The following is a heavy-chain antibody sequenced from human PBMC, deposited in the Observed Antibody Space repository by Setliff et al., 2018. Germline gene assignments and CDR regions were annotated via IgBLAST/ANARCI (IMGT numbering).Heavy chain of an antibody. J-gene: IGHJ5*01. CDR3: ATGPRDNRNFLNWLGS. CDR2: IKSTTEDAST. Sequence: GSLRLSCAASGITFKNAWMTWVRQAPGKGLEWVGRIKSTTEDASTDLAAAVKGRFTMSRDDSKNTVYLQMSSLKSEDTAVYYCATGPRDNRNFLNWLGSWGQGTLVTVS. D-gene: IGHD3-9*01. V-gene: IGHV3-15*01. CDR1: GITFKNAW.